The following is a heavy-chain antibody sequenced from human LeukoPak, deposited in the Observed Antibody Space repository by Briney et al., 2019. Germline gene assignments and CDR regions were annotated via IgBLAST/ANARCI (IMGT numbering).Heavy chain of an antibody. CDR3: ARVRGDFETD. CDR1: GGSISSYY. V-gene: IGHV4-59*01. CDR2: RYYSGST. D-gene: IGHD3-16*01. Sequence: SETLSPTCSVSGGSISSYYWTWIRQPPGKGLEWIGYRYYSGSTTYNPSLKSRVTISVDTSKSQFSLKLISVTAADTAIYYCARVRGDFETDWGQGTLVTVSS. J-gene: IGHJ1*01.